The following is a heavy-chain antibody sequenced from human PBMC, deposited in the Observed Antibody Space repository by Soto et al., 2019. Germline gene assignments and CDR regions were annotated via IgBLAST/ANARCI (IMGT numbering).Heavy chain of an antibody. CDR2: IYGGGTT. D-gene: IGHD6-19*01. V-gene: IGHV3-53*01. CDR1: GFAVSSKY. J-gene: IGHJ4*01. Sequence: EVQLVESGGGLIQPGGSLRLSCAASGFAVSSKYMTWVRQAPGKGLEWVSVIYGGGTTYYADSVKGRFTISRDTSKNTLYLQMNSLRAEDTAVYYCVQTTGWPGFDFXXXGTXVTVSS. CDR3: VQTTGWPGFDF.